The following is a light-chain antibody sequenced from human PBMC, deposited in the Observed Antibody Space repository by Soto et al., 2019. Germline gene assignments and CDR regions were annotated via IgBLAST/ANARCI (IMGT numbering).Light chain of an antibody. CDR3: MKPLPTSPFT. CDR1: QSLLYSNGYNY. J-gene: IGKJ3*01. CDR2: LGS. Sequence: DIVMTQSPLSLPVTPGEPASISCRSSQSLLYSNGYNYLDWYLQKPGQSPQLLIYLGSNRASGVADSWSGSRSGTDFSLLISRVEAEDDVVYYCMKPLPTSPFTFGPGTKLDIK. V-gene: IGKV2-28*01.